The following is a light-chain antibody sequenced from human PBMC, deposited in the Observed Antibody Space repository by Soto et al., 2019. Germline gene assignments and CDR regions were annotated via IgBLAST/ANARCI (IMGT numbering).Light chain of an antibody. V-gene: IGLV1-51*02. CDR1: SSNIGNNY. CDR3: GTWDSSLSAAV. J-gene: IGLJ7*01. CDR2: ENN. Sequence: QSVLTQPPSVSAAPGQKVTISCSGSSSNIGNNYVSWYQQLPGTAPKLLIYENNKRPSGIPDRFSGSKSGTSATLGITGLQTGDEADYYCGTWDSSLSAAVFGGGTQLT.